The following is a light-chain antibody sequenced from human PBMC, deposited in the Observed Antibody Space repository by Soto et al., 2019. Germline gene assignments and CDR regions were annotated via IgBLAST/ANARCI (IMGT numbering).Light chain of an antibody. V-gene: IGLV2-14*03. CDR2: DVS. Sequence: QSALTQPASVSGSPGQSITISCTGTSSDVGGYDYVSWYQHHPGKAPKLMIYDVSNRPSGVSNRFSGSKSGNTASLTISGLQAEDYADYYCSSYTSSSPYVFGTGTNVTV. J-gene: IGLJ1*01. CDR1: SSDVGGYDY. CDR3: SSYTSSSPYV.